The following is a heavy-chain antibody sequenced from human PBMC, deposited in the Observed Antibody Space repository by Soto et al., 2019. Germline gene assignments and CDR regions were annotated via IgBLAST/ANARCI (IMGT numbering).Heavy chain of an antibody. CDR3: ASALRPDQYCSSTSCYYHYGMDV. Sequence: QVQLVQSGAEVKKPGSSVKVSCKASGGTFSSHTISWVRQAPGQGLEWMGRIIPILGIANYAQKFQGRVXNTAHKPTTTXXMXLXXLRSEHTAVYYCASALRPDQYCSSTSCYYHYGMDVWGQGTTVTVSS. D-gene: IGHD2-2*01. CDR1: GGTFSSHT. V-gene: IGHV1-69*02. J-gene: IGHJ6*02. CDR2: IIPILGIA.